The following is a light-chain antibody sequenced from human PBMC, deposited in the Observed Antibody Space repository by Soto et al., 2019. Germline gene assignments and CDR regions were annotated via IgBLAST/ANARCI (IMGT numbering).Light chain of an antibody. J-gene: IGLJ2*01. CDR2: DVS. CDR1: SSDVGAYNY. Sequence: QSALTQPPSASGSPGQSVTISCTGTSSDVGAYNYVSWYQQHPGKAPKLMIYDVSKRPSGVPYRFSGSKSGNAASLTVSGLQGEDGADYYCAAWDDSLNSVIFGGGTKLTVL. CDR3: AAWDDSLNSVI. V-gene: IGLV2-8*01.